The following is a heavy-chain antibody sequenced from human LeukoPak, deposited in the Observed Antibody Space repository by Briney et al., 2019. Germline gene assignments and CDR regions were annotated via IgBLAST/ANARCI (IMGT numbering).Heavy chain of an antibody. CDR2: ISSNGGST. CDR3: ARGGVVPATTGDY. D-gene: IGHD2-2*01. J-gene: IGHJ4*02. Sequence: GGSLRLSCAASGFTFSNFAMHWVRQAPGKGLEYVSAISSNGGSTYYANSVKGRFTISRDSSKNTLYLQMGSLRAEDMAVYYCARGGVVPATTGDYWGQGTLVTVSS. V-gene: IGHV3-64*01. CDR1: GFTFSNFA.